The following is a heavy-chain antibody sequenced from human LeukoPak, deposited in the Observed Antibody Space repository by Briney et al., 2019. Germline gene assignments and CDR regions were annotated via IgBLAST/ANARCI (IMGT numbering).Heavy chain of an antibody. V-gene: IGHV3-23*01. CDR1: GFTFSSYG. CDR3: TRDGYSDNTGIDY. CDR2: ISGSGGST. D-gene: IGHD5-18*01. J-gene: IGHJ4*02. Sequence: GGSLRLSCAASGFTFSSYGMSWGGQAPGKGLEWVSAISGSGGSTYYADSVKGRFTISRDNSKNTLYLQMNSLKPEDTAVYYCTRDGYSDNTGIDYWGQGTLVTVSS.